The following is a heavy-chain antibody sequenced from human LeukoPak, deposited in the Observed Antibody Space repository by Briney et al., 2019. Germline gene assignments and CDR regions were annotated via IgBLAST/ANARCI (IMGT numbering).Heavy chain of an antibody. Sequence: SETLSLTCAVSGGSISSSYWWTWVRQPPGKGLEWIGEIYHSGSTNYNPSLKSRLTISVDKSKNQFSLKLSSVTAADTAVYYCARSYWTGCHHLDFWGQGTLVTVSS. CDR1: GGSISSSYW. D-gene: IGHD3/OR15-3a*01. V-gene: IGHV4-4*02. CDR2: IYHSGST. J-gene: IGHJ4*02. CDR3: ARSYWTGCHHLDF.